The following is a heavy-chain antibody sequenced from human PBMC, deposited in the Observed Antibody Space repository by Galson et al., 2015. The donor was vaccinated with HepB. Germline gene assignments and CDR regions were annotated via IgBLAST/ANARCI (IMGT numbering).Heavy chain of an antibody. CDR1: GGSISSSSYY. J-gene: IGHJ5*02. V-gene: IGHV4-39*01. Sequence: ETLSLTCTVSGGSISSSSYYRGWIRQPPGKGLEWIGSIYYSGSTYYNPSLKSRVTISVDTSKNQFSLKLSSVTAADTAVYYCASSPRLRITMVRGVNPKPNWFDPWGQGTLVTVSS. CDR3: ASSPRLRITMVRGVNPKPNWFDP. D-gene: IGHD3-10*01. CDR2: IYYSGST.